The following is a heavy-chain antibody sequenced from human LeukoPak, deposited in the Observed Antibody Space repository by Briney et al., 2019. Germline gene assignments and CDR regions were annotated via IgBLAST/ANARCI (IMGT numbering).Heavy chain of an antibody. V-gene: IGHV3-7*01. CDR2: IKEDGSEK. CDR3: VRDRLQSF. J-gene: IGHJ4*02. D-gene: IGHD2-15*01. Sequence: GGRLRLACAGSGLSLGSDWMRWVGQAPEKGLEWVAIIKEDGSEKKYVDSVKGRFTISRDNAKNSLYLQMDSLRAEDTAVYYCVRDRLQSFWGQGTQVTVSS. CDR1: GLSLGSDW.